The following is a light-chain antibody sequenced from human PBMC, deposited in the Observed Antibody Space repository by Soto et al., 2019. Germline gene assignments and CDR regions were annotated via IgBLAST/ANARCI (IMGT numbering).Light chain of an antibody. Sequence: DIQMTQSPSTLPASVGDTITITCRASQGIGNDLGWFQQKPGRAPKRLIFAASSLHDGVPSRFSGSGSGTVFTLTISSLQAEDFATYYCLQHNIYPRTFGQGTKV. V-gene: IGKV1-17*01. CDR3: LQHNIYPRT. CDR1: QGIGND. CDR2: AAS. J-gene: IGKJ1*01.